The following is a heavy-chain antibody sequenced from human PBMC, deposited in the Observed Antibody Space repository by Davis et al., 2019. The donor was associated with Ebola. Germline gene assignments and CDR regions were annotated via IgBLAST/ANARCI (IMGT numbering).Heavy chain of an antibody. V-gene: IGHV6-1*01. CDR1: GDSVSRNSA. CDR2: TYFSSKWFE. D-gene: IGHD3/OR15-3a*01. J-gene: IGHJ3*02. Sequence: PSETLSLTCAISGDSVSRNSAWNWIRQSPSRGLEWLGRTYFSSKWFEDYAVSVKSRIIINPDTSKNQLSLQLNSVTPEDTAVYYCARGWLRTGFDIWGQGTTVTVSS. CDR3: ARGWLRTGFDI.